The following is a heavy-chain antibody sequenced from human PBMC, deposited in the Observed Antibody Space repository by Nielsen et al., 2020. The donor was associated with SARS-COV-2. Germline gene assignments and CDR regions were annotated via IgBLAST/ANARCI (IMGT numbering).Heavy chain of an antibody. J-gene: IGHJ6*02. CDR1: GYTFTSYY. Sequence: ASVKVSCKASGYTFTSYYMHWVRQAPGQGLEWMGIINPSGSSTSYAQKFQGRVTMTTDTSTSTAYMELRSLRSDDTAVYYCARTLNYDFWSAKLGDYGMDVWGQGTTVTVSS. D-gene: IGHD3-3*01. V-gene: IGHV1-46*01. CDR2: INPSGSST. CDR3: ARTLNYDFWSAKLGDYGMDV.